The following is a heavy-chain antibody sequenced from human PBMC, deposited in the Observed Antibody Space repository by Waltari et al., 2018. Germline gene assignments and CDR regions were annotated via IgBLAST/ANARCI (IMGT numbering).Heavy chain of an antibody. J-gene: IGHJ5*02. CDR3: ARSYSSGHNWFDP. Sequence: QVQLVQSGAEVKKPGSSVKVSCKASGGTFSSYAISWVRQAPGQGLEWMGGSIPIFGTANDAQKFQGRVTITADESTSTAYMELSSLRSEDTAVYYCARSYSSGHNWFDPWGQGTLVTVSS. V-gene: IGHV1-69*13. CDR1: GGTFSSYA. D-gene: IGHD6-19*01. CDR2: SIPIFGTA.